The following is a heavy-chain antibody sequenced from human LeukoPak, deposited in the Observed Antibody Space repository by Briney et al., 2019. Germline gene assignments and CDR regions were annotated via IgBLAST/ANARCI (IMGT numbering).Heavy chain of an antibody. D-gene: IGHD6-19*01. V-gene: IGHV3-73*01. Sequence: GGSLRLSCAASGFAFSGSAMHWVRQASGKGLEWVGRIRSKANSYATAYAASVKGRFTISRDDSKNTAYLQMNSLKTEDTAVYYCTRLLTVAGDYYSDYWGQGTLVTVSS. CDR1: GFAFSGSA. J-gene: IGHJ4*02. CDR3: TRLLTVAGDYYSDY. CDR2: IRSKANSYAT.